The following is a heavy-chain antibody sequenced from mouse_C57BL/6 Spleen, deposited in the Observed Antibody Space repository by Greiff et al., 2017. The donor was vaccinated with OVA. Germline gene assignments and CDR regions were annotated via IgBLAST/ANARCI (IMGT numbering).Heavy chain of an antibody. Sequence: EVKLMESGPGLVKPSQSLSLTCSVTGYSITSGYYWNWIRQFPGNKLEWMGYISYDGSNNYNPSLKNRISITRDTSKNQFFLKLNSVTTEDTATYYCAREGHYAMDYWGQGTSVTVSS. J-gene: IGHJ4*01. CDR3: AREGHYAMDY. CDR2: ISYDGSN. V-gene: IGHV3-6*01. CDR1: GYSITSGYY.